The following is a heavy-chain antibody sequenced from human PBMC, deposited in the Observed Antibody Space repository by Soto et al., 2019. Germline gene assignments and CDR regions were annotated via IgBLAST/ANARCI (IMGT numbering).Heavy chain of an antibody. CDR3: ARVEDYGDYFDY. CDR2: IYYSGTT. Sequence: QVQLQESGPGLVKPSETLSLTCTVSGGSVRSGSYYWSWIRQPPGKGLEWIGYIYYSGTTNYNPPLKSRVTISVDTSKNQFSLKLSSVTAADTAVYYCARVEDYGDYFDYWGQGTLVTVSS. J-gene: IGHJ4*02. D-gene: IGHD4-17*01. CDR1: GGSVRSGSYY. V-gene: IGHV4-61*01.